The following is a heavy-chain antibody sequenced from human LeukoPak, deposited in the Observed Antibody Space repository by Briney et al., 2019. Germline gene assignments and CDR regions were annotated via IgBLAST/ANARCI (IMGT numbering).Heavy chain of an antibody. CDR1: GFTFSSYA. J-gene: IGHJ6*03. CDR2: ISGGGGST. Sequence: SWGSPTFTCAASGFTFSSYAMSWVRQAPGKGLEWVSAISGGGGSTYYADSVKGRFTISRDNSKNTLYLQMNSLGAEDTAVYYCAKDSRVTMIVVVDYYYYCMDVLGK. CDR3: AKDSRVTMIVVVDYYYYCMDV. D-gene: IGHD3-22*01. V-gene: IGHV3-23*01.